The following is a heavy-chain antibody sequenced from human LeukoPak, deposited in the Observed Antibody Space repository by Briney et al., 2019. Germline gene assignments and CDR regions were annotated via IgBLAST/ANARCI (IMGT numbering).Heavy chain of an antibody. CDR2: ISAYNGNT. V-gene: IGHV1-18*01. CDR3: ARVKRITMIVVVILDAFDI. D-gene: IGHD3-22*01. Sequence: ASVKVSCKASGYTHTSYGTRGARQAPGQGLEGRGWISAYNGNTNYAQMLRGRVTMTTDTSTSAAYIELRSLRSEDTAVYYCARVKRITMIVVVILDAFDIWGQGTMVTVSS. CDR1: GYTHTSYG. J-gene: IGHJ3*02.